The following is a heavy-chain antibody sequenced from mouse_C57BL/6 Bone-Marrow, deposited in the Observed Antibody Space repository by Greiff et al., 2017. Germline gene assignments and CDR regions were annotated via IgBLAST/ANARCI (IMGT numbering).Heavy chain of an antibody. D-gene: IGHD1-1*01. CDR3: ARNLYGSSPYWYFDV. CDR2: INPYNGGT. J-gene: IGHJ1*03. Sequence: VQLQQSGPVLVKPGASVKMSCKASGYTFTDYYMNWVKQSHGKSLEWIGVINPYNGGTSYNQKFKGKATLTVDKSSSTAYMELNSLTSEDSAVYCCARNLYGSSPYWYFDVWGTGTTVTVSS. CDR1: GYTFTDYY. V-gene: IGHV1-19*01.